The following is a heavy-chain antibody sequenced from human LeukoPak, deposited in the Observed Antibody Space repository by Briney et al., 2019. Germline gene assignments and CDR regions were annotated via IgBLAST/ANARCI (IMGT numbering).Heavy chain of an antibody. J-gene: IGHJ6*02. CDR3: ARGLIKQLVYYYGMDV. CDR2: IYYSGST. Sequence: SETLSLTCTVSGGSISSGGYDWSWIRQHPGKGLEWIGYIYYSGSTYYNPSLKSRVTISVDTSKNQFSLKLSSVTAADTAVYYCARGLIKQLVYYYGMDVWGQGTTVTVSS. D-gene: IGHD6-13*01. V-gene: IGHV4-31*03. CDR1: GGSISSGGYD.